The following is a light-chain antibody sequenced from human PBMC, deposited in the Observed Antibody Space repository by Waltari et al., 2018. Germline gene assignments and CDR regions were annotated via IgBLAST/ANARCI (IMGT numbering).Light chain of an antibody. V-gene: IGKV3-20*01. J-gene: IGKJ1*01. CDR2: GAS. Sequence: EIVLTQSPGTLSLSPAERATLSCRASQSVSSSYLAWYQQKPGQAPRLLIYGASSRATGIPDRFSGSGSGTDFTLTISRLEPEDFAVYYCQQVETFGQGTKVEIK. CDR3: QQVET. CDR1: QSVSSSY.